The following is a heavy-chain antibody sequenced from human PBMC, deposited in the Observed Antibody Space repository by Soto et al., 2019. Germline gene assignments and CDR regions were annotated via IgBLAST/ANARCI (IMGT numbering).Heavy chain of an antibody. D-gene: IGHD2-2*01. Sequence: SETLSLTCAVYGGSFSGYYWSWIRQPPGKGLEWIGEINHSGSTNYNPSLKSRVTISVDTSKNQFSLKLSSVTAADTAVYYCARVSPYCSSTSCRPPTTRLHFDYWGQGTLVTVSS. CDR1: GGSFSGYY. J-gene: IGHJ4*02. CDR3: ARVSPYCSSTSCRPPTTRLHFDY. CDR2: INHSGST. V-gene: IGHV4-34*01.